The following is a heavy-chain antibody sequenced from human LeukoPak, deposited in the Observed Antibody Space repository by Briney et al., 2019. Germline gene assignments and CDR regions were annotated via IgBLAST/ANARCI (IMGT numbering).Heavy chain of an antibody. J-gene: IGHJ4*02. D-gene: IGHD6-13*01. CDR3: ARCIAAAAAPYYFDY. V-gene: IGHV3-74*01. CDR2: INSDGSNK. CDR1: RFTFSSYW. Sequence: GGSLRLSCAASRFTFSSYWMHWVRQAPGKGLLWVSRINSDGSNKSYADSVKGRFTIARDNAKNTLYLQMNSLRVEDTAVYYCARCIAAAAAPYYFDYWGQGTLVTVSS.